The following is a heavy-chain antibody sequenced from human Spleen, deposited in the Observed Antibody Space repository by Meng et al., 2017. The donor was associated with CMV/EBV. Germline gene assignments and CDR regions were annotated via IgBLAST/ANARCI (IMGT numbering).Heavy chain of an antibody. V-gene: IGHV3-30*14. J-gene: IGHJ4*02. CDR3: ARDKSSNGWPPDY. Sequence: GESLKISCTASGFTFSTYVMHWVRQAPGKGLEWVSAISYDESNKYYADSVKGRFTISRDNSKNTLYLQMNSLKTEDTAVYYCARDKSSNGWPPDYWGQGTLVTVS. CDR1: GFTFSTYV. CDR2: ISYDESNK. D-gene: IGHD6-19*01.